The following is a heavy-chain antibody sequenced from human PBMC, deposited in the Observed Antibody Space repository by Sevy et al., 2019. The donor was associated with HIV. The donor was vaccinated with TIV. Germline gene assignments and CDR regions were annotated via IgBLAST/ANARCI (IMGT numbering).Heavy chain of an antibody. J-gene: IGHJ4*02. CDR3: ARAAGITMVRGVKREGYFDY. V-gene: IGHV1-69*13. D-gene: IGHD3-10*01. Sequence: ASVKVSCKASGGTFSSYAISWVRQAPGQGLEWMGGIIPIFGTANYAQKFQGRVTITADESTSTAYMELGSLRSEDTAVYYCARAAGITMVRGVKREGYFDYWGQGTLVTVSS. CDR1: GGTFSSYA. CDR2: IIPIFGTA.